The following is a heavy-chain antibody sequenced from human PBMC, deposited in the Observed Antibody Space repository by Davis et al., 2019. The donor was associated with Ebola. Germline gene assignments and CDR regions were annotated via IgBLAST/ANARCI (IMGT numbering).Heavy chain of an antibody. D-gene: IGHD6-19*01. Sequence: PGGSLRLSCAASGFTFSSYAMSWVRQAPGKGLEWVSAISGSGGSTYYADSVKGRFTISRDNSKNTLYLQMNSLRAEDTAVYYCANDRNTPTVAGTSKIYYYYYGMDVWGQGTTVTVSS. CDR3: ANDRNTPTVAGTSKIYYYYYGMDV. CDR2: ISGSGGST. CDR1: GFTFSSYA. J-gene: IGHJ6*02. V-gene: IGHV3-23*01.